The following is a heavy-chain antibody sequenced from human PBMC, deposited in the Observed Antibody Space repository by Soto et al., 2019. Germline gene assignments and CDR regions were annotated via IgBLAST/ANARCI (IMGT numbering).Heavy chain of an antibody. J-gene: IGHJ5*02. CDR2: INHSGST. D-gene: IGHD6-6*01. Sequence: SETLSLTCAVYGGSFSGYYWSWIRQPPGKGLEWIGEINHSGSTNYNPSLKSRVTISVDTSKNQFSLKLSSVTAADTAVYYCAREGRNMQLVMDWFDPWGQGTLVTVSS. CDR1: GGSFSGYY. CDR3: AREGRNMQLVMDWFDP. V-gene: IGHV4-34*01.